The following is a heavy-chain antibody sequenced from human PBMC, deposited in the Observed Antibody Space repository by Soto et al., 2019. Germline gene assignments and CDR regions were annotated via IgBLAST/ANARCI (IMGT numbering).Heavy chain of an antibody. CDR3: AREPHSDGKGMDV. V-gene: IGHV1-46*01. J-gene: IGHJ6*02. CDR2: INPSGGST. Sequence: SVKVSCKASGYTFTSYYMHWGRQAPGQGLEWMGIINPSGGSTSYAQKFQGRVTMTRDTSTSTVYMELSSLRSEDTAVYYCAREPHSDGKGMDVWGQGTTVTVSS. D-gene: IGHD1-26*01. CDR1: GYTFTSYY.